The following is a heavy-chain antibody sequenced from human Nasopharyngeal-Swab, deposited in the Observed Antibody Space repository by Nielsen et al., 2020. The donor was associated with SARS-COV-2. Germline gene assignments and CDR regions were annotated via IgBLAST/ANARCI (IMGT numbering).Heavy chain of an antibody. V-gene: IGHV2-5*02. D-gene: IGHD2-2*02. CDR3: AHRGCSSTSCYSDAFDI. Sequence: RQAPGKALEWLALIYWDDDKRYSPSLKSRLTITKDTSKNQVVLTMTNMDPVDTATYYRAHRGCSSTSCYSDAFDIWGQGTMVTVSS. J-gene: IGHJ3*02. CDR2: IYWDDDK.